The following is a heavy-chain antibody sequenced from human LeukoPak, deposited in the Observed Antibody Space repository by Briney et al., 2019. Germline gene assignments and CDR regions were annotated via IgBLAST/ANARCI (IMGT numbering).Heavy chain of an antibody. Sequence: SETLSLTCTVSGGSISSYYWSWIRQPPGKGLEWIGYIYYSGSTNYNPSLKSRVTISVDTSKNQFSLKLSSVTAADTAVYYCARDRALYCSSTSRYGTRRWFDPWGQGTLVTVSS. CDR1: GGSISSYY. CDR2: IYYSGST. D-gene: IGHD2-2*01. J-gene: IGHJ5*02. V-gene: IGHV4-59*01. CDR3: ARDRALYCSSTSRYGTRRWFDP.